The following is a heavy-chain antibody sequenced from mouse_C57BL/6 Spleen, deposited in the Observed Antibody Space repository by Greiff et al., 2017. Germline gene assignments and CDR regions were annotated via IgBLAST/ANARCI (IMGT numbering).Heavy chain of an antibody. CDR3: ARKASLYDYYAMDY. V-gene: IGHV1-69*01. Sequence: QVQLQQPGAELVMPGASVKLSCKASGYTFTSYWMHWVKLRPGQGLEWIGEIDPSDSYTNYNQKFKGKSTLTVDKSSSTAYMQLSSLTSEDSAVYYCARKASLYDYYAMDYWGQGTSVTVSS. D-gene: IGHD2-12*01. CDR2: IDPSDSYT. J-gene: IGHJ4*01. CDR1: GYTFTSYW.